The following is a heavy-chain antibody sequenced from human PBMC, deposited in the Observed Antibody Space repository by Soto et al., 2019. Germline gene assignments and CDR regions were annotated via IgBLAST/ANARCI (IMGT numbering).Heavy chain of an antibody. CDR3: VRATYFSDSSGYTRCLDY. Sequence: PGGSLILSCAVSGFTLSDHYIDWVRQSPGKGLDCVGRSRDKPQGYSTAYAASVKGRFTTSRDESKNSAYLQMNSLKTEDTAVYYCVRATYFSDSSGYTRCLDYWGQGTLVTVSS. CDR1: GFTLSDHY. J-gene: IGHJ4*02. D-gene: IGHD3-22*01. CDR2: SRDKPQGYST. V-gene: IGHV3-72*01.